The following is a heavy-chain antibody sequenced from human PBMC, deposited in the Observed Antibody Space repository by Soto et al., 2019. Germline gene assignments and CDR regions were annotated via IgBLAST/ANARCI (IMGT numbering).Heavy chain of an antibody. V-gene: IGHV1-18*01. Sequence: QVHLVQSGAEVKKPGASVKVSCKGSGHAFTTYGITWVRQAPGQGLEWMGWISAHNGNTNYAQKLQGRVTVTRDTSTSTAYMELRSPRSDDTAVYYCARGRYGDYWGQGALVTVSS. CDR2: ISAHNGNT. J-gene: IGHJ4*02. CDR3: ARGRYGDY. D-gene: IGHD1-1*01. CDR1: GHAFTTYG.